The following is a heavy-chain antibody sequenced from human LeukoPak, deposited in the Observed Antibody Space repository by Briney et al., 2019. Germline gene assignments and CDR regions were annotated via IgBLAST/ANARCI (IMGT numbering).Heavy chain of an antibody. CDR2: ISSSSSYI. J-gene: IGHJ3*02. V-gene: IGHV3-21*01. CDR1: GFTFSNYW. CDR3: ARSETDAFDI. Sequence: GGSLRLSCVASGFTFSNYWMNWVRQAPGKGLEWVSSISSSSSYIYYADSVKGRFTISRDNAKNSLYLQMNSLRAEDTAVYYCARSETDAFDIWGQGTMVTVSS.